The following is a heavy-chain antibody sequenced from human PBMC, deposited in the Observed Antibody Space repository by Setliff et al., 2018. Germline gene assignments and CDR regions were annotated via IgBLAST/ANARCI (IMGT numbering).Heavy chain of an antibody. CDR3: ARRYSSGWAYYYYYYMDV. V-gene: IGHV3-48*04. CDR2: ITSSSNTI. J-gene: IGHJ6*03. Sequence: GGSLRLSCAASGFSFSDYSMDWVRQAPGKGLERVSYITSSSNTIYYADSVKGRFTISRDNAKNSLYLQMNSLRAEDTAVYYCARRYSSGWAYYYYYYMDVWAKGTTVTVS. D-gene: IGHD6-19*01. CDR1: GFSFSDYS.